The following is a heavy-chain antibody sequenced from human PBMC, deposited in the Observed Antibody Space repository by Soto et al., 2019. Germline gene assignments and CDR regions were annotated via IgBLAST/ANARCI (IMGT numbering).Heavy chain of an antibody. CDR1: SGSISSGDYY. Sequence: PSETLSLTCTVSSGSISSGDYYWSWIRQPPGKGLEWIGYIYYSGTTYYNPSLKRRVTISVDTSKNQFSLKLSSVTAADTAVYYCARPSPDPLAGWYFEYWGQGILVTVSS. J-gene: IGHJ4*02. CDR2: IYYSGTT. CDR3: ARPSPDPLAGWYFEY. V-gene: IGHV4-30-4*01.